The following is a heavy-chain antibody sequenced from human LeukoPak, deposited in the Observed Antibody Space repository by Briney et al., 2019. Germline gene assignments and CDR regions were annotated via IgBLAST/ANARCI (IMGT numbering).Heavy chain of an antibody. CDR3: ARHNDNWIYDNWFDP. D-gene: IGHD1-7*01. Sequence: GSSVKVSCKASGGTFSSYAISWVRQAPGQGLEWMGRIIPILGIANYAQKFQGRVTITADKSTSTAYMELSSLRSEDTAVYYCARHNDNWIYDNWFDPWAREPWSPSPQ. CDR2: IIPILGIA. V-gene: IGHV1-69*04. J-gene: IGHJ5*02. CDR1: GGTFSSYA.